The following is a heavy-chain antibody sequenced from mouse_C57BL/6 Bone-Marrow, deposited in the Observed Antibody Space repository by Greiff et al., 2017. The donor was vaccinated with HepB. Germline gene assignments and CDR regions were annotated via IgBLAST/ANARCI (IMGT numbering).Heavy chain of an antibody. CDR1: GYAFSSYW. CDR3: ARHYSNYAFDY. Sequence: VKLMESGAELVKPGASVKISCKASGYAFSSYWMNWVKQRPGKGLEWIGQIYPGDGDTNYNGKFKGKATLTADKSSSTAYMQLSSLTSEDSAVYFCARHYSNYAFDYWGQGTTLTVSS. D-gene: IGHD2-5*01. CDR2: IYPGDGDT. J-gene: IGHJ2*01. V-gene: IGHV1-80*01.